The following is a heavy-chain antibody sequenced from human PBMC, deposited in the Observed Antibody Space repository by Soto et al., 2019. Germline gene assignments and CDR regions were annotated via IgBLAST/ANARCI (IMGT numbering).Heavy chain of an antibody. CDR1: GGSISNYY. CDR2: VYYSGSI. CDR3: ARSAYYYDYTGYYMH. V-gene: IGHV4-59*01. J-gene: IGHJ4*02. D-gene: IGHD3-22*01. Sequence: PAETLSLTCTVSGGSISNYYWSWIRQPPGKGLEWIGYVYYSGSINYNPSLQSRVTISADTTKNQCSLKLTSVTAADTAVYYCARSAYYYDYTGYYMHWGQGTLVTVSS.